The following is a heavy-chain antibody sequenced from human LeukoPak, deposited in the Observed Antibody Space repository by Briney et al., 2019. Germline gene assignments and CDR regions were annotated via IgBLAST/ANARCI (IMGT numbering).Heavy chain of an antibody. Sequence: PGGSLRLSCAASGFTFDDYAMHWVRQAPGKGLEWVSGISWNSGSIGYADSVKGRFTISRGNAKNSLYLQMNSLRAEDTALYYCAKDHYTVTNGYLDYWGQGTLVTVSS. J-gene: IGHJ4*02. D-gene: IGHD4-17*01. CDR1: GFTFDDYA. V-gene: IGHV3-9*01. CDR3: AKDHYTVTNGYLDY. CDR2: ISWNSGSI.